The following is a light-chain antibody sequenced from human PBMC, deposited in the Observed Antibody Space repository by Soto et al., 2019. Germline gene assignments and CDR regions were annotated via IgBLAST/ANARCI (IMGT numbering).Light chain of an antibody. CDR2: DAS. CDR3: QQYNNLPYT. J-gene: IGKJ2*01. Sequence: DIQMTQSPSSLSASLGDRVTITCQASQAISKYLHWYHQRPGKVPILVIYDASNLEAGAPSRFSGGGSGTSFTLTISSLQPEDIGTYFCQQYNNLPYTFGQGTKVDIK. CDR1: QAISKY. V-gene: IGKV1-33*01.